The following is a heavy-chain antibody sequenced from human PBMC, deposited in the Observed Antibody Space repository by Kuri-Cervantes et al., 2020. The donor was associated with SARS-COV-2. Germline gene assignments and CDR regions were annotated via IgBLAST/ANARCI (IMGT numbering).Heavy chain of an antibody. D-gene: IGHD2-2*01. CDR1: GFTFSSYA. Sequence: GGSLRLSCAASGFTFSSYAMHWVRQAPGKGLEWVAVISYDGSNKYYADSVKGRFTISRDNSKNTLYLQMNSLRAEDTAVYYCAKDSSVASFDYWGQGTLVTVSS. CDR3: AKDSSVASFDY. CDR2: ISYDGSNK. V-gene: IGHV3-30*04. J-gene: IGHJ4*02.